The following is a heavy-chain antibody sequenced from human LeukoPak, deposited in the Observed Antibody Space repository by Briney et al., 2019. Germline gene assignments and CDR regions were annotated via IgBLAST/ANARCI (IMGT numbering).Heavy chain of an antibody. CDR3: ARDSGSGSKSYYFGY. V-gene: IGHV3-21*01. D-gene: IGHD3-10*01. J-gene: IGHJ4*02. CDR2: ISSSSSYI. CDR1: GFTFSSYS. Sequence: GGSLRLSCAASGFTFSSYSMNWVRQAPGKGLEWVSSISSSSSYIYYADSVKGRFTISRDNAKNSLYLQMNSLRAEDTAVYYCARDSGSGSKSYYFGYWGQGTLVTVSS.